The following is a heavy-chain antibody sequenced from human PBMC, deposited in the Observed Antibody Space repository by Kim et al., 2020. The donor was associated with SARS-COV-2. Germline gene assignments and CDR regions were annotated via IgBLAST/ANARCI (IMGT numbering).Heavy chain of an antibody. Sequence: SETLSLTCTVSGGSISSSSYYWGWIRQPPGKGLEWIGSIYYSGSTYYNPSLKSRVTISVDTSKNQFSLKLSSVTAADTAVYYCAQGPDTEILAVAGTFFDYWGQGTLVTVSS. V-gene: IGHV4-39*01. J-gene: IGHJ4*02. CDR2: IYYSGST. D-gene: IGHD6-19*01. CDR3: AQGPDTEILAVAGTFFDY. CDR1: GGSISSSSYY.